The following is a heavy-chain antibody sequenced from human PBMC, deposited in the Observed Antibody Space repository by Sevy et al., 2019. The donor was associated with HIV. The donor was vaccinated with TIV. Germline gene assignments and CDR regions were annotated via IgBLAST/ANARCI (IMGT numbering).Heavy chain of an antibody. CDR3: GRDGNSGYYFNYYYYGMDV. CDR2: ISGDSGHT. J-gene: IGHJ6*02. V-gene: IGHV3-11*06. Sequence: GGSLRLSCAATGFSLNDYYMTWIRQAPGKGLEWVSYISGDSGHTNYAESVKGRFTISRHKTKNFVYLQMDGLRAEDTATYYCGRDGNSGYYFNYYYYGMDVWGQGTTVTVSS. D-gene: IGHD3-22*01. CDR1: GFSLNDYY.